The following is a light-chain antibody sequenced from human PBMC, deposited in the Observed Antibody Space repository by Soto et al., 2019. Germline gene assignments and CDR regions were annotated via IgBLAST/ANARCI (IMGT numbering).Light chain of an antibody. CDR3: SSYTSSSFVV. J-gene: IGLJ2*01. Sequence: QSALTQPASVSGSPGQSITISCTGTSSDVGGYDYVSWYQQHPGKAPKLMIYDVSNRPLGVSNRFSGSKSGNTASLTISGLQAEDEADYYCSSYTSSSFVVFGGGTKVTVL. CDR2: DVS. V-gene: IGLV2-14*03. CDR1: SSDVGGYDY.